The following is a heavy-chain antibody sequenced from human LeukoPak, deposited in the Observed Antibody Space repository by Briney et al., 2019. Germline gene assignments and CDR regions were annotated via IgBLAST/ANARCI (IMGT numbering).Heavy chain of an antibody. V-gene: IGHV1-2*02. CDR1: GYTFTGYY. D-gene: IGHD3-9*01. Sequence: ASVKVSCKASGYTFTGYYMHWVRQAPGQGLEWMGWINPNSGGTNYAQEFQGRVTMTRDTSISTAYMELSRLRSDDTAVYYCARDREVLRYFDWLLAKHYFDYWGQGTLVTVSS. J-gene: IGHJ4*02. CDR2: INPNSGGT. CDR3: ARDREVLRYFDWLLAKHYFDY.